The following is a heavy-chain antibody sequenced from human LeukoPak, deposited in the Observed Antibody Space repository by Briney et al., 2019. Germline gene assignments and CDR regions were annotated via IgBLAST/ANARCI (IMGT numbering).Heavy chain of an antibody. CDR2: ISGSGGST. CDR3: AKDGYSYGFY. CDR1: GFTFSSYS. J-gene: IGHJ4*02. V-gene: IGHV3-23*01. Sequence: GGSLRLSCAASGFTFSSYSMNWARQAPGKGLEWISTISGSGGSTYYADSVKGRFTISRDNSKNTLYLQMNSLRAEDTAVYYCAKDGYSYGFYWGQGTLVTVSS. D-gene: IGHD5-18*01.